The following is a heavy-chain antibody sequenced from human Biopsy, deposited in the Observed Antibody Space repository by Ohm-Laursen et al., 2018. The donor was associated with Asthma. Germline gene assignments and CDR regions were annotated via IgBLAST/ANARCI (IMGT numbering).Heavy chain of an antibody. CDR2: INAGDGNT. J-gene: IGHJ6*02. Sequence: ASVKVSCKASGYTFIHFAIHWVRQAPGQRLEWMGWINAGDGNTKYSQKFQGRVTITRDTSASTAYMELSSLSSEDTAVYYCARGYSSSDRIVYYYSGLEVWGQGTTVTVSS. CDR3: ARGYSSSDRIVYYYSGLEV. V-gene: IGHV1-3*01. CDR1: GYTFIHFA. D-gene: IGHD5-12*01.